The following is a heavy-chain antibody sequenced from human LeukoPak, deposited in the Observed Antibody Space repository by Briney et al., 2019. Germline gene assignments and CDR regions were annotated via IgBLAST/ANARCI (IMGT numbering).Heavy chain of an antibody. Sequence: ASVKVSCKASGYTFTSYYIHWVRQAPGQGLEWMGIIHPSGVSTSYAQKFQGRVTMTRDTSISTAYMELSRLRSDDTAVYYCARDPGYSSPRGDYWGQGTLVTVSS. D-gene: IGHD5-18*01. V-gene: IGHV1-46*01. CDR3: ARDPGYSSPRGDY. CDR2: IHPSGVST. J-gene: IGHJ4*02. CDR1: GYTFTSYY.